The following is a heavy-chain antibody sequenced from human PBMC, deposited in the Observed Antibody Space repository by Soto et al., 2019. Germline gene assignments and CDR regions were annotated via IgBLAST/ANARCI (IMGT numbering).Heavy chain of an antibody. D-gene: IGHD6-19*01. J-gene: IGHJ4*02. Sequence: GGSLRLSCAASGFTFSSYGMHWVRQAPGKGLEWVAVIWYDGSNKYYAGSVKGRFTISRDNSKNTLYLQMNSLRAEDTAVYYCARDLSGYSSGYFDYWGQGTLVTVSS. V-gene: IGHV3-33*01. CDR2: IWYDGSNK. CDR1: GFTFSSYG. CDR3: ARDLSGYSSGYFDY.